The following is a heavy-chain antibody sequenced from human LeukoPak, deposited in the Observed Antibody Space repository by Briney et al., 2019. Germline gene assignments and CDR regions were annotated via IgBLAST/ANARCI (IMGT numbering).Heavy chain of an antibody. V-gene: IGHV4-59*08. CDR1: GGSISSYY. Sequence: PSETLSLTCTVSGGSISSYYWSWIRQPPGKGLEWIGYIYYSGSTNYNPSLKSRVTISVDTSKSQFSLKLSSVTAADTAVYYCASGKDAMVMHFDYWGQGTLVTVSS. CDR2: IYYSGST. CDR3: ASGKDAMVMHFDY. D-gene: IGHD3-16*01. J-gene: IGHJ4*02.